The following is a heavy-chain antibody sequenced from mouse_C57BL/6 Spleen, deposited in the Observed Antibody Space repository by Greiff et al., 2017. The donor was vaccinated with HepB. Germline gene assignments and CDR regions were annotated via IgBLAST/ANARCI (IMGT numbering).Heavy chain of an antibody. V-gene: IGHV2-6-1*01. CDR1: GFSLTSYG. CDR2: IWSDGST. J-gene: IGHJ3*01. CDR3: ARHEGGLRRRGTWFAY. Sequence: VQLQESGPGLVAPSQRLSITCTVSGFSLTSYGVHWVRQPPGKGLEWLVVIWSDGSTTYNSALKSRLSISKDNSKSQVFLKMNSLQTDDTAMYYCARHEGGLRRRGTWFAYWGQGTLVTVSA. D-gene: IGHD2-12*01.